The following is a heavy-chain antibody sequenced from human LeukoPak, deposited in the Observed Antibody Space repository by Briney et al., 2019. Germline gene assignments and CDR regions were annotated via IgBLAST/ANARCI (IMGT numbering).Heavy chain of an antibody. D-gene: IGHD2-15*01. CDR3: ARGEYCSGGSCPYYYYGMDV. Sequence: GASVKVSCKASGYTFTSYAISWVRQAPGQGLEWMGGIIPIFGTANYAQKFQGRVTITADESTSTAYMELSSLRSEDTAVYYCARGEYCSGGSCPYYYYGMDVWGQGTTVTVSS. CDR2: IIPIFGTA. J-gene: IGHJ6*02. V-gene: IGHV1-69*13. CDR1: GYTFTSYA.